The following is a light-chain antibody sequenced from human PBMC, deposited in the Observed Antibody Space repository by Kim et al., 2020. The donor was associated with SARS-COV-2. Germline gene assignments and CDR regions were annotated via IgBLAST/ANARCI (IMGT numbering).Light chain of an antibody. CDR2: RNN. J-gene: IGLJ3*02. CDR3: AAWDDSLSGRV. V-gene: IGLV1-47*01. CDR1: SSNIGSNY. Sequence: ELTQPPSASGTPGQRVTISCSGSSSNIGSNYVYWYQQLPGTAPKLLIYRNNQRPSGVPDRFSGSKSGTSASLAISGLRSEDEADYYCAAWDDSLSGRVCGGGPQLTVL.